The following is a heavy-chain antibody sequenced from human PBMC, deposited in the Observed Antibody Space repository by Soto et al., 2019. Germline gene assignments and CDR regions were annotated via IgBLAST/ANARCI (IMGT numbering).Heavy chain of an antibody. J-gene: IGHJ5*02. D-gene: IGHD1-20*01. CDR3: ARVGYNNNGHMDWLDP. CDR1: GGTLSNYG. Sequence: QGQLVQSGAEVKKPGSSVKVSCKASGGTLSNYGFSWVRQAPGQGLEWMGAFIPIFETAKSAQKLQGRVTITADESTSTVYMELSSLRYEDTAVYHCARVGYNNNGHMDWLDPWGQGTLVTVSS. CDR2: FIPIFETA. V-gene: IGHV1-69*01.